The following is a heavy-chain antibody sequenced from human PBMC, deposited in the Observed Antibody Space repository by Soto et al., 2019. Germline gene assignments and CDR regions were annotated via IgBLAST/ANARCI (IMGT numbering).Heavy chain of an antibody. V-gene: IGHV3-74*01. Sequence: LRLSCAASGFTFSSYWMHWVRQAPGKGLVWVSRINSDGSSTSYADSVKGRFTISRDNAKNTLYLQMNSLRAEDTAVYYCARGARYCSSTSCYINWFDPWGQGTLVTVSS. CDR3: ARGARYCSSTSCYINWFDP. CDR2: INSDGSST. J-gene: IGHJ5*02. D-gene: IGHD2-2*02. CDR1: GFTFSSYW.